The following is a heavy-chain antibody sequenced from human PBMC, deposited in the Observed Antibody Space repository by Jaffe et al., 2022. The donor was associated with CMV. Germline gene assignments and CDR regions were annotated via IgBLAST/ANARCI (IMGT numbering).Heavy chain of an antibody. J-gene: IGHJ4*02. CDR1: GGSISSSSYY. D-gene: IGHD2-2*01. CDR3: ARLEVVPAAMPFDY. V-gene: IGHV4-39*01. Sequence: QLQLQESGPGLVKPSETLSLTCTVSGGSISSSSYYWGWIRQPPGKGLEWIGSIYYSGSTYYNPSLKSRVTISVDTSKNQFSLKLSSVTAADTAVYYCARLEVVPAAMPFDYWGQGTLVTVSS. CDR2: IYYSGST.